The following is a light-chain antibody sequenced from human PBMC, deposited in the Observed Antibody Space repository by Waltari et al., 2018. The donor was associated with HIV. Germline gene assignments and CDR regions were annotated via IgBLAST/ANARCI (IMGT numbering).Light chain of an antibody. V-gene: IGLV1-51*01. CDR2: DNN. J-gene: IGLJ3*02. Sequence: QSVLTQPPSVSAAPGQKVTISCSVSPNSANNFVSWYQHLPGAAPKLLIYDNNNRPSGISDRFSGSKSGTSATLGITGLQTGDEADYYCGTWDPRLGSAVFGGGTKLTVL. CDR1: SPNSANNF. CDR3: GTWDPRLGSAV.